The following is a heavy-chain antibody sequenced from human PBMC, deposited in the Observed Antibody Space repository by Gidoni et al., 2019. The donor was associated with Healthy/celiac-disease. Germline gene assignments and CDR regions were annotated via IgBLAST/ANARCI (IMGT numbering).Heavy chain of an antibody. CDR2: ISYDGSNK. CDR1: GFTFSSYG. CDR3: AKDLLPRIVVVITTDYDYGMDV. V-gene: IGHV3-30*18. Sequence: QVQLVESGGGVVQPGRSLRLSCAASGFTFSSYGMHWVRQAPGKGLEWVAVISYDGSNKYYADSVKGRFTISRDNSKNTLYLQMNSLRAEDTAVYYCAKDLLPRIVVVITTDYDYGMDVWGQGTTVTVSS. D-gene: IGHD3-22*01. J-gene: IGHJ6*02.